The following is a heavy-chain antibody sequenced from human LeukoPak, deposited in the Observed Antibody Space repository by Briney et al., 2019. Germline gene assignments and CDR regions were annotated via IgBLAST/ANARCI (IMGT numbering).Heavy chain of an antibody. V-gene: IGHV4-34*01. CDR3: ARTVTTTHFDY. Sequence: PSETLSLTCAVYGGSFSGYYWSWIRQPPGKGLEWIGEINHSGSTNYNPSLKSRVTISVDRSSNQFSLKLTSVTAADTAVYYCARTVTTTHFDYWGQGTLVTVSS. CDR2: INHSGST. D-gene: IGHD4-11*01. CDR1: GGSFSGYY. J-gene: IGHJ4*02.